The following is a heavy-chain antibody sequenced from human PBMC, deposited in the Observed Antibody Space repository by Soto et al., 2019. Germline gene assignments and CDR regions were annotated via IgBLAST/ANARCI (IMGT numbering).Heavy chain of an antibody. CDR1: GFTFDDYA. J-gene: IGHJ4*02. D-gene: IGHD3-9*01. V-gene: IGHV3-9*01. Sequence: EVQLVESGGGLAQPGRSLRLSCAASGFTFDDYAMHWVRQAPGKGLEWVSGISWNRGSIGDADSVKGRFTIARDDAKKSLYLQMNSLTAEDTSLYYCASGRGYDILTGYYPYFDYWGQGTLVTVSS. CDR2: ISWNRGSI. CDR3: ASGRGYDILTGYYPYFDY.